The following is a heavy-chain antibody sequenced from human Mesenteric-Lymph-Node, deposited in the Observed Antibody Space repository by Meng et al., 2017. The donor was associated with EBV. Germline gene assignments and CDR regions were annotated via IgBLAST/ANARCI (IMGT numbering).Heavy chain of an antibody. Sequence: VQLVQSGAEVKKPGASVKVSCKASGCRFNSYGISWVRQAPGQGLEWMGWISADNGNTIFAQKFQGRVTMTADSSTSTAYMEVTSLTSDDTAVYYCASGGSGINFDYWGQGTLVTVSS. CDR3: ASGGSGINFDY. J-gene: IGHJ4*02. V-gene: IGHV1-18*01. D-gene: IGHD3-10*01. CDR1: GCRFNSYG. CDR2: ISADNGNT.